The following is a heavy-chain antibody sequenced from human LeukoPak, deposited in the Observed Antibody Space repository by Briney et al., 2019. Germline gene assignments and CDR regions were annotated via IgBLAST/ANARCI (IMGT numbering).Heavy chain of an antibody. J-gene: IGHJ4*02. Sequence: SETLSLTCAVYGGSFSGYYWSWIRQPPGKGLEWIGEINHSGSTNYNPSLKSRVTISVDTSKNQFPLKLSSVTAADTAVYYCARNLMEPIAVAGFNHREYYFDYWGQGTLVTVSS. CDR3: ARNLMEPIAVAGFNHREYYFDY. V-gene: IGHV4-34*01. CDR2: INHSGST. D-gene: IGHD6-19*01. CDR1: GGSFSGYY.